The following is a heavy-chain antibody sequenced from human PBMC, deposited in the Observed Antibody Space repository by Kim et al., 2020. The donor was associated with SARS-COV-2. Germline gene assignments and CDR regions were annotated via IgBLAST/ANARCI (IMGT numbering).Heavy chain of an antibody. CDR2: IYYSGST. J-gene: IGHJ6*02. CDR1: GGPISSGGYY. V-gene: IGHV4-31*03. Sequence: SETLSLTCTVSGGPISSGGYYWSWIRQHPGKGLEWIGYIYYSGSTYYNPSLKGRVTISVDTSKNQFSLKLSSVTAADTAVYYCARRENYYYYGMDVWGQGTTVTVSS. CDR3: ARRENYYYYGMDV.